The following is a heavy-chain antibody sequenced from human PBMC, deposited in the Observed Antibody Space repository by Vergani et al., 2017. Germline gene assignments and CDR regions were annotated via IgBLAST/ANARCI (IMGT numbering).Heavy chain of an antibody. J-gene: IGHJ1*01. CDR1: GFTSSYYS. CDR2: ISYDGTQK. V-gene: IGHV3-30*03. D-gene: IGHD1-1*01. Sequence: QVHLVESGGGVVQPGRSLRLSCVVSGFTSSYYSMHWVRQAPGKGLEWVAVISYDGTQKYYADSVKGRFTISRVNSKSTLYLQMNSLRTEDTAVYYCATKSCGTPGCQIGYFREWGQGTLVTVSS. CDR3: ATKSCGTPGCQIGYFRE.